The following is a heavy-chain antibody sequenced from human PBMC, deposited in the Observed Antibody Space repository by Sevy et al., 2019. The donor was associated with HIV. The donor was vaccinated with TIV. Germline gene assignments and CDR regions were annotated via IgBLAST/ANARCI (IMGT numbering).Heavy chain of an antibody. CDR2: FSFGCGQI. J-gene: IGHJ4*02. D-gene: IGHD3-10*01. Sequence: GGSLRLSCAASGFPFSKYSMSWIRQTPGKGLEWVATFSFGCGQINYADSVKGRFTISRDESRNTLYLQMNSLRSDDTAIYYCAREGFTRPHDYWGQGTVVTVSS. CDR1: GFPFSKYS. V-gene: IGHV3-21*04. CDR3: AREGFTRPHDY.